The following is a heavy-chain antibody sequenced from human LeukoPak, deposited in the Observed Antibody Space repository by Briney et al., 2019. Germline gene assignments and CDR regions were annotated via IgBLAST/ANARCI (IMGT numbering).Heavy chain of an antibody. J-gene: IGHJ4*02. CDR1: GGSISSGGYS. Sequence: SETLSLTCTVSGGSISSGGYSWSWIPQHPGKGLEWLGCIYSNEDTYYNPSLKSRLTISVDTSKNHFSLKLRSVTAADTAVYYCARVTLIYYFDYWGQGTLVTVSS. CDR2: IYSNEDT. V-gene: IGHV4-31*03. CDR3: ARVTLIYYFDY.